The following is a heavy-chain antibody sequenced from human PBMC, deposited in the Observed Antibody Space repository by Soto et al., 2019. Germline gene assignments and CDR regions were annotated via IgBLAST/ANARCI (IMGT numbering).Heavy chain of an antibody. CDR1: GFTVSSNY. V-gene: IGHV3-53*01. Sequence: GGSLRLSCAASGFTVSSNYMSWVRQAPGKRLEWVSVIYSGGSTYYADSVKGRFTISRDNSKNTLYLQMNSLRAEDTAVYYCARVYYDSLDYWGQGTLVTVSS. D-gene: IGHD3-22*01. CDR2: IYSGGST. J-gene: IGHJ4*02. CDR3: ARVYYDSLDY.